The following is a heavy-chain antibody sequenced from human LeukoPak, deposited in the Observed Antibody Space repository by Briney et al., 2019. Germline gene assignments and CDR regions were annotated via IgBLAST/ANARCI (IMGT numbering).Heavy chain of an antibody. CDR1: GGSISSSSYY. J-gene: IGHJ4*02. Sequence: PETLSLTCTVSGGSISSSSYYWGWVRQPPGKGLEWIGSIYSSGSTYYNPSLKSRVTISVDTSKNQFSLKLSSVTAADTAVYYCARYDGVWGQGTLVTVSS. CDR3: ARYDGV. V-gene: IGHV4-39*01. D-gene: IGHD3-16*01. CDR2: IYSSGST.